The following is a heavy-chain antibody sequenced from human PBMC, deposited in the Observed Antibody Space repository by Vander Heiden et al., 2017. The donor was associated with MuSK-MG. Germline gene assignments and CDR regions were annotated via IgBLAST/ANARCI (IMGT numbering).Heavy chain of an antibody. V-gene: IGHV3-21*01. CDR2: ISSSSSYI. CDR1: GFTFSSYS. Sequence: EVQLVESGGGLVKPGGSLRLSCAASGFTFSSYSMNWVRQAPGKGLGWVSSISSSSSYIYYADSVKGRFTISRDNAKNSLYLQMNSLRAEDTAVYYCARDQGTGTTLPLDYWGQGTLVTVSS. D-gene: IGHD1-1*01. J-gene: IGHJ4*02. CDR3: ARDQGTGTTLPLDY.